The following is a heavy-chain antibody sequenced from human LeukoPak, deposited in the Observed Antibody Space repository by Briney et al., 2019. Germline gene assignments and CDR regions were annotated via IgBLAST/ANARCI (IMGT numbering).Heavy chain of an antibody. J-gene: IGHJ4*02. D-gene: IGHD2-15*01. CDR3: AKAPVTTCSGAYCYPFDY. V-gene: IGHV3-48*03. CDR1: GFTYSSYE. Sequence: PGGSLRLSCAASGFTYSSYEMNWVRQAPGKGLEWVSYISSSGTTTFYADSVRGRFTISRDNAKNSLYLQMNSLRAGDAAVYYCAKAPVTTCSGAYCYPFDYWSQGTLVTVSS. CDR2: ISSSGTTT.